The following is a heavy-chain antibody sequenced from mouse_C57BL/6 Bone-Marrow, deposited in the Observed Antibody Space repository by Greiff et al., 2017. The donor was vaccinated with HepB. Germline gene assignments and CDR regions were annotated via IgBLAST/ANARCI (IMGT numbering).Heavy chain of an antibody. Sequence: QVQLQQPGAELVKPGASVKLSCKASGYTFTSYWMQWVKQRPGQGLEWIGEIDPSDSYTNYNQKFKGKATLTVDTSSSTAYMQLSSLTSEDSAVYYCARKGLLRRRDYWGQGTTLTVSS. J-gene: IGHJ2*01. D-gene: IGHD1-1*01. V-gene: IGHV1-50*01. CDR2: IDPSDSYT. CDR3: ARKGLLRRRDY. CDR1: GYTFTSYW.